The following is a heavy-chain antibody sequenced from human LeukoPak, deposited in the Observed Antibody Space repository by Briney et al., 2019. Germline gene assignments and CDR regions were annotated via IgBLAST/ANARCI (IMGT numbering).Heavy chain of an antibody. D-gene: IGHD2-15*01. J-gene: IGHJ4*02. CDR3: ARVLLRGVSDY. V-gene: IGHV1-69*05. Sequence: GASVKVSCKASGGTFSSYAISWVRQAPGQGLEWMGGIIPIFGTANYAQKFQGRVTMTRDTSTSTVYMELSSLRSEDTAVYYCARVLLRGVSDYWGQGTLVTVSS. CDR2: IIPIFGTA. CDR1: GGTFSSYA.